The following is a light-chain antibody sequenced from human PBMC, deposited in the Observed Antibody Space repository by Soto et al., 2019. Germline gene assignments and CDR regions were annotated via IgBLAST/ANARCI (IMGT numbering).Light chain of an antibody. V-gene: IGKV1-8*01. CDR1: RGFSSY. CDR3: QQYYSYPRT. Sequence: AIRMTPPPSSSSAPTGDGATTICRAGRGFSSYLAWYQQKPGKAPKLLIYNPSTLQTGVPSRFSGSGSGTDFTLTISSLQSEDFATYYCQQYYSYPRTFGQGTKVEIK. CDR2: NPS. J-gene: IGKJ1*01.